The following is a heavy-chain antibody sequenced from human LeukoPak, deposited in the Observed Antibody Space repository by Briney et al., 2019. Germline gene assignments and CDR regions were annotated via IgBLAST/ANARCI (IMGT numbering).Heavy chain of an antibody. D-gene: IGHD3-10*01. J-gene: IGHJ4*02. Sequence: GGSLRLSCAASGFSVSNNEMSWVRQAPGKGLEWVSRVSGSGGRTCYADSVKGRFTISRDNSKNTLSLQMNNLRADDTAVYYCAKSYASGSFYDYWGQGTLVTVSS. CDR2: VSGSGGRT. CDR3: AKSYASGSFYDY. CDR1: GFSVSNNE. V-gene: IGHV3-23*01.